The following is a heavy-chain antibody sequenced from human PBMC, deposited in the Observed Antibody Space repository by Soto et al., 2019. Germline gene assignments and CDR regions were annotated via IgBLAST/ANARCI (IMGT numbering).Heavy chain of an antibody. CDR2: ISTYNGNT. J-gene: IGHJ6*02. Sequence: QVQLVQSGAEVKKPGASVKVSCKASGYSFTSYGISWVRQAPGQGLEWMGWISTYNGNTYYAQKLQGRVTMTTDTSTSTVYMELRSVRSDDTAVDYCAREQSFDRHYYYGIDVWGQGTTVTVSS. D-gene: IGHD6-19*01. CDR1: GYSFTSYG. V-gene: IGHV1-18*01. CDR3: AREQSFDRHYYYGIDV.